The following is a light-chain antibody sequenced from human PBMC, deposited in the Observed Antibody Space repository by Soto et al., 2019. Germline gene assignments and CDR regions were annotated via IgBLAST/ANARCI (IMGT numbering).Light chain of an antibody. J-gene: IGLJ2*01. CDR2: RNN. CDR1: SSNIGSNY. Sequence: QAVVTQPPSASGTPGQRVTISCSGSSSNIGSNYVYRYQQLPGTAPKLLIYRNNQRPSGVPDRFSGSKSGTSASLAISGLRSEDEADYYCAAWDDSLVVFGGGTKLTVL. CDR3: AAWDDSLVV. V-gene: IGLV1-47*01.